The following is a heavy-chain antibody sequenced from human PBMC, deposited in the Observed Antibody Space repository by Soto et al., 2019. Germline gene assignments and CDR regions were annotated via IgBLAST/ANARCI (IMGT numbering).Heavy chain of an antibody. J-gene: IGHJ6*02. CDR3: GRDSYGMEV. CDR1: GFTFSSYG. V-gene: IGHV3-33*01. CDR2: IWYDGSNK. Sequence: PGGSLRLSCAASGFTFSSYGMHWVRQAPGKGLEWVAVIWYDGSNKYYADSVKGRFTISRDNSKNTLYLQMNSLRAEDTAVYYWGRDSYGMEVWGQGTTVNVSS.